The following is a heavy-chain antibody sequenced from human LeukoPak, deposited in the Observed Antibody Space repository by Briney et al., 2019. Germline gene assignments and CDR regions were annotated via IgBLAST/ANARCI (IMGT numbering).Heavy chain of an antibody. D-gene: IGHD3-3*01. V-gene: IGHV1-69*05. CDR1: GGTFSSYA. J-gene: IGHJ4*02. Sequence: SVKVSCKASGGTFSSYAISWVRQAPGQGLEWMGGIIPIFGTANYAQKFQGRVTITTDESTSTAYMELSSLRSEDTAVYYCASDKVKSSYDFWSGYYAVVIDYWGQGTLVTVSS. CDR2: IIPIFGTA. CDR3: ASDKVKSSYDFWSGYYAVVIDY.